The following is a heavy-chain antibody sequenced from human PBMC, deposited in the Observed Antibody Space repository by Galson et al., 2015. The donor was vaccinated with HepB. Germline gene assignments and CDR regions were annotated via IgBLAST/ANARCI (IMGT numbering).Heavy chain of an antibody. Sequence: SLRLSCAASGFTFSSYGMSWVRQAPGKGLEWVSGISGSGGSTYYADSVKGRFTISRDNSKNTLYLQMNSLRAEDTAVYYCAKDVAIGMRAEFDYWGQGTLVTVSS. CDR2: ISGSGGST. J-gene: IGHJ4*02. CDR1: GFTFSSYG. V-gene: IGHV3-23*01. D-gene: IGHD2-21*01. CDR3: AKDVAIGMRAEFDY.